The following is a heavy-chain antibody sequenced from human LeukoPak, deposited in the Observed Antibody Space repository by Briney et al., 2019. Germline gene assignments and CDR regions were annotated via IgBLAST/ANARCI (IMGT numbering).Heavy chain of an antibody. V-gene: IGHV5-51*01. D-gene: IGHD3-22*01. Sequence: PGESLKISCEGSGYTFTNYWIGWVRRMPGKGLEWMGTIYPGDSETRYSPSFQGQVTISADKYISTAYLQWSSLKASDTAMYYCAAMIVIPHSPSYYLDYWGQGTLVTVSS. CDR2: IYPGDSET. CDR1: GYTFTNYW. CDR3: AAMIVIPHSPSYYLDY. J-gene: IGHJ4*02.